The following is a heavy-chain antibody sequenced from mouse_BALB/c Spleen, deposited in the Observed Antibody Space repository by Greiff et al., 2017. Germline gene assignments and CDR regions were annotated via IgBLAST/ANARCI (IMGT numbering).Heavy chain of an antibody. CDR1: GFAFSSYD. D-gene: IGHD1-2*01. V-gene: IGHV5-12-1*01. Sequence: EVQLVESGGGLVKPGGSLKLSCAASGFAFSSYDMSWVRQTPEKRLEWVAYISSGGGSTYYPDTVKGRFTISRDNAKNTLYLQMSSLKSEDTAMYYCARHERLPFDYWGQGTTLTVSS. J-gene: IGHJ2*01. CDR3: ARHERLPFDY. CDR2: ISSGGGST.